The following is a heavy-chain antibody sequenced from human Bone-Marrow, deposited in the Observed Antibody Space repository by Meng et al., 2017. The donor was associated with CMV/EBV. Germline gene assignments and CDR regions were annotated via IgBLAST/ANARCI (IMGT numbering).Heavy chain of an antibody. CDR3: ARGEGLLGDWFDP. CDR1: GGTFGSYA. D-gene: IGHD2-8*02. Sequence: QAEVVPWCAEAKKLGPSVRLACQSCGGTFGSYAISWWRQAPGQGLGWRCVIIPSFGTANYAQKFQGRVTITAYEYTSTAYMELSSLRSEDTAVYYCARGEGLLGDWFDPWGQGTLVTVSS. J-gene: IGHJ5*02. CDR2: IIPSFGTA. V-gene: IGHV1-69*01.